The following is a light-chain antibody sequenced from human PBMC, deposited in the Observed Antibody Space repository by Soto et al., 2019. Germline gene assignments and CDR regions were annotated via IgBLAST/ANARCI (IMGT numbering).Light chain of an antibody. CDR3: QQRLSWLWT. CDR1: QSVGVY. V-gene: IGKV3-11*01. J-gene: IGKJ1*01. CDR2: DAS. Sequence: EIVLTQSPVTLSLSPGERATLSCRASQSVGVYLAWYQQKPGQAPRLLIYDASNRATGIPARFSGSGSGTDFTLTISSLVPEDFAVYYCQQRLSWLWTFGQGTKVEIK.